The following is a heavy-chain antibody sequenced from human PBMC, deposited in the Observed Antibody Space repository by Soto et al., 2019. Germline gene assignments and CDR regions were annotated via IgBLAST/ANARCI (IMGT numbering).Heavy chain of an antibody. CDR2: ISAYNGNT. Sequence: ASVKVSCKASGYTFTIYGIIWVRQAPGQGLEWMGWISAYNGNTNYAQKLQGRVTMTTDTSTSTAYMELRSLRSDDTAVYYCARGPLSVPLVVVAATRSWFDPWGQGTLVTVSS. J-gene: IGHJ5*02. D-gene: IGHD2-15*01. V-gene: IGHV1-18*01. CDR1: GYTFTIYG. CDR3: ARGPLSVPLVVVAATRSWFDP.